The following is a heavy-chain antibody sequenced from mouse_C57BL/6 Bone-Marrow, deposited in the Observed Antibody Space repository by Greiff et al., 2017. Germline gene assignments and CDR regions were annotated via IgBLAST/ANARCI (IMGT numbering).Heavy chain of an antibody. D-gene: IGHD1-1*01. J-gene: IGHJ1*03. V-gene: IGHV2-9-1*01. CDR2: IWTGGGT. Sequence: VKLMESGPGLVAPSQSLSITCTVSGFSLTSYAISWVRQPPGKGLEWLGVIWTGGGTNYNADLKSRLSISKDNSKSPVSLKMNSVQTDVTARYYGDIWGSYYGSTSWYFYVWGTGTTVTVSS. CDR1: GFSLTSYA. CDR3: DIWGSYYGSTSWYFYV.